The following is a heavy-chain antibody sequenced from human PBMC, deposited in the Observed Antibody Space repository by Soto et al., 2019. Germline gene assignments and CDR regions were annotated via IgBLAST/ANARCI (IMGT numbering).Heavy chain of an antibody. CDR1: GFTFSSYG. D-gene: IGHD6-19*01. Sequence: GGSLRLSCAASGFTFSSYGMHWVRQAPGKGLEWVAVISYDGSNKYYADSVKGRFTISRDNSKNTLYLQMNSLRAEDTAVYYCAKDRSGWDYFDYWGQGTLVTVSS. CDR2: ISYDGSNK. V-gene: IGHV3-30*18. J-gene: IGHJ4*02. CDR3: AKDRSGWDYFDY.